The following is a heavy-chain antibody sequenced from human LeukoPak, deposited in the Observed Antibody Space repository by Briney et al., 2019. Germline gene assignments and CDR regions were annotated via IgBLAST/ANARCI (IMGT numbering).Heavy chain of an antibody. Sequence: GGSLRLSCAASGFTFSDYYMSWIRQSPGNGLEWVPYISTSGSTIYYADSVKGRFTVSRDNAKNSLFLQMNSLRAEDTAVHYCARVVSENSGYQGYWGQGTLVTVSS. V-gene: IGHV3-11*04. CDR2: ISTSGSTI. J-gene: IGHJ4*02. D-gene: IGHD3-22*01. CDR1: GFTFSDYY. CDR3: ARVVSENSGYQGY.